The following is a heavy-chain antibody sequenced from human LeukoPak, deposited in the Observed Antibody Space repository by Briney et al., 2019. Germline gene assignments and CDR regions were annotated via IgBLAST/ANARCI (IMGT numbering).Heavy chain of an antibody. CDR3: ARNSGSGSYSTD. V-gene: IGHV3-11*03. D-gene: IGHD3-10*01. Sequence: GGSLRLSCAASGFTFSNYAMHWIRQAPGKGLEWVSYISSSSSYTNYADSVKGRFTISRDNAKNSLYLQMNSLRAEDTAVYYCARNSGSGSYSTDWGQGTLVTVSS. CDR1: GFTFSNYA. J-gene: IGHJ4*02. CDR2: ISSSSSYT.